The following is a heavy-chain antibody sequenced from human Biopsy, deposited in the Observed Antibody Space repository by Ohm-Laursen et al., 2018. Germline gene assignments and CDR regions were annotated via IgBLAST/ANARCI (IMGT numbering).Heavy chain of an antibody. CDR2: VSHNGGT. D-gene: IGHD2-21*01. Sequence: SETLSLTCTVYGGSFSNDYWTWIRQSPGKGLEWIGEVSHNGGTNYNPSLKARVSISMDTSKNQFSLNLTSVTAADTALYYCARGKRGPVAIPRDNPNRIRGWFDPWGPGTLVTVS. CDR1: GGSFSNDY. J-gene: IGHJ5*02. CDR3: ARGKRGPVAIPRDNPNRIRGWFDP. V-gene: IGHV4-34*01.